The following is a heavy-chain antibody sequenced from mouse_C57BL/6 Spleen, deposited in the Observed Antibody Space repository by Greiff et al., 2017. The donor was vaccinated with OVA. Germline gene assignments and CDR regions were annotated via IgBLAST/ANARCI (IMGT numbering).Heavy chain of an antibody. CDR3: TTYYSNLYAMDY. Sequence: VQLQQSGPELVKPGDSVKISCKASGYSFTGYFMNWVMQSHGTSLEWIGRINPYNGDTFYNQKFKGKATLTVDKSSSTAHMELRSLTSEDSAVYYCTTYYSNLYAMDYWGQGTSVTVSS. D-gene: IGHD2-5*01. V-gene: IGHV1-20*01. J-gene: IGHJ4*01. CDR2: INPYNGDT. CDR1: GYSFTGYF.